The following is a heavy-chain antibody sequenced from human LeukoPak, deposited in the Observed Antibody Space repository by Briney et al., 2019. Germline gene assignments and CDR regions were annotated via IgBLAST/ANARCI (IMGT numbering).Heavy chain of an antibody. V-gene: IGHV1-69*13. CDR2: IIPIFGTA. D-gene: IGHD2-15*01. CDR3: ASSTDCSGGSCYWFDP. J-gene: IGHJ5*02. CDR1: GGTFSSYA. Sequence: GASVKVSCKASGGTFSSYAISWVRQAPGQGLEWMGGIIPIFGTANYAQKFQGRVTITADESTSTAYMELSSLRSEDTAVYYCASSTDCSGGSCYWFDPWGQGTLVTVSS.